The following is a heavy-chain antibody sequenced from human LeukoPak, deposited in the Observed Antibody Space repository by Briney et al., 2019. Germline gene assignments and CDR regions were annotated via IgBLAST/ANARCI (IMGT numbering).Heavy chain of an antibody. CDR2: IRYDGSNK. CDR3: LPGIAVAGTMYGY. D-gene: IGHD6-19*01. V-gene: IGHV3-30*02. J-gene: IGHJ4*02. CDR1: GFTFSSYG. Sequence: GGSLRLSCAASGFTFSSYGMHWGRQAPGKGLEWVAFIRYDGSNKYYADSVKGRFTISRDNSKNTLYLQMNSLRAEDTAVYYCLPGIAVAGTMYGYWGQGTLVTVSS.